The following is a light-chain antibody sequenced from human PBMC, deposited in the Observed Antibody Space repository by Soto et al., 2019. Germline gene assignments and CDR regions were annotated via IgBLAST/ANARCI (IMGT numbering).Light chain of an antibody. J-gene: IGLJ1*01. V-gene: IGLV2-23*01. CDR3: CSYACGTFFGV. Sequence: QSALTQPASVSGSPGQSITISCTGTSSDVGSYNLVSWYQQHPGKVPKLIISEDNKRPSGVSNRFSGSKSGNTASLTISGLQAEDEADYYCCSYACGTFFGVFGTGTKVTVL. CDR2: EDN. CDR1: SSDVGSYNL.